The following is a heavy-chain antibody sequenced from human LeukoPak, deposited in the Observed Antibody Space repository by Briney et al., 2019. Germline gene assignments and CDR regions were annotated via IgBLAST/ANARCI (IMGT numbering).Heavy chain of an antibody. D-gene: IGHD3-22*01. CDR2: IRNDDTA. CDR1: GFSFPNHN. CDR3: ATGGGYYRGFDY. Sequence: GGSLRLSCATSGFSFPNHNLNWVRQAPGKGLEWIAYIRNDDTAYYADSVKGRFTISRDNDKNSLYLQMNTLRDDDTAVYYCATGGGYYRGFDYWGQGTVVIVSS. V-gene: IGHV3-69-1*02. J-gene: IGHJ4*02.